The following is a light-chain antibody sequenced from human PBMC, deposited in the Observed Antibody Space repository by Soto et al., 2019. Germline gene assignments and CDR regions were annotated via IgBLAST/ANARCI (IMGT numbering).Light chain of an antibody. J-gene: IGKJ2*01. V-gene: IGKV2-28*01. Sequence: DLVMTQSPLSLPVTPGEPASISCRSSQSLLHSNGYTYLDWYLQKPGQSPQLLIYLGSNRASGVPVRLSGSGSGTDFTLKISRVEAEDVGVYYFMQALQTPYTFGQGTKLEIK. CDR1: QSLLHSNGYTY. CDR3: MQALQTPYT. CDR2: LGS.